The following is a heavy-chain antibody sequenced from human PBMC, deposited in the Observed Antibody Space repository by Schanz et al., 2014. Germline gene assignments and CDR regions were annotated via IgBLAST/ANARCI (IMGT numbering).Heavy chain of an antibody. CDR3: ARDPQYYYGSGRGY. Sequence: QVQLVQSGAEVKKPGSSVKVSCKASGGTFRSYTVSWVRQAPGQGLEWMGRITPTLGKGDYAQKFQGRVTITADISTSTAYMELISLTSEDTAVYYCARDPQYYYGSGRGYWGQGTLVTVST. D-gene: IGHD3-10*01. CDR1: GGTFRSYT. J-gene: IGHJ4*02. V-gene: IGHV1-69*08. CDR2: ITPTLGKG.